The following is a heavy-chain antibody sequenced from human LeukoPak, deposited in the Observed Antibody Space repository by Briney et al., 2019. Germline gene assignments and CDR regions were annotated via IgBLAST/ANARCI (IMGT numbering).Heavy chain of an antibody. Sequence: GGSLRLARAASGFAFSSYEMNWVRQAPGKGLEWVSYISSSGSLIYYADSVKGRFTISRDNAKNSLYLQMNSLRDEDTAVYYCARVCRDSSGYGAFDIWGQGTMVTVSS. CDR3: ARVCRDSSGYGAFDI. D-gene: IGHD3-22*01. CDR2: ISSSGSLI. J-gene: IGHJ3*02. CDR1: GFAFSSYE. V-gene: IGHV3-48*03.